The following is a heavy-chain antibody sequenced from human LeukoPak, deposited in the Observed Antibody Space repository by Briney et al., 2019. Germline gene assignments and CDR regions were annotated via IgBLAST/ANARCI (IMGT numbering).Heavy chain of an antibody. V-gene: IGHV4-59*12. D-gene: IGHD3-22*01. Sequence: SETLSLTCTVSGGSISSYYWSWIRQPPGKGLEWIGYIYHSGSTYYNPSLKSRVTISVDRSKNQFSLKLSSVTAADTAVYYCARGVTTNQGRAFDIWGQGTMVTVSS. J-gene: IGHJ3*02. CDR1: GGSISSYY. CDR3: ARGVTTNQGRAFDI. CDR2: IYHSGST.